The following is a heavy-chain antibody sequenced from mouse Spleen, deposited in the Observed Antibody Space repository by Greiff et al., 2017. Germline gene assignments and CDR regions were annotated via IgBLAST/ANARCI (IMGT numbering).Heavy chain of an antibody. J-gene: IGHJ2*01. CDR3: ARPGTGLDY. CDR1: GYTFTSYW. Sequence: QVQLQQPGAELVMPGASVKLSCKASGYTFTSYWMHWVKQRPGQGLEWIGEIDPSDSYTNYNQKFKGKATLTVDKSSSTAYMQLSSLTSEDSAVYYCARPGTGLDYWGQGTTLTVSS. D-gene: IGHD3-3*01. V-gene: IGHV1-69*01. CDR2: IDPSDSYT.